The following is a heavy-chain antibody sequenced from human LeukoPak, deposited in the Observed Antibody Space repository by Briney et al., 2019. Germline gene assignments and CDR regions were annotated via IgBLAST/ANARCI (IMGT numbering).Heavy chain of an antibody. D-gene: IGHD6-19*01. J-gene: IGHJ5*02. CDR1: GYTFTGYY. Sequence: ASVKVSCKASGYTFTGYYIHWVRQAPGQGLEWVGWINPNSGGAKYALKLQDRVTMTRDTSISTAYMGLSRLRSDDTAVYYCAKGRVVAGSKSLTYHWLDPWGQGTLVTVSS. CDR2: INPNSGGA. V-gene: IGHV1-2*02. CDR3: AKGRVVAGSKSLTYHWLDP.